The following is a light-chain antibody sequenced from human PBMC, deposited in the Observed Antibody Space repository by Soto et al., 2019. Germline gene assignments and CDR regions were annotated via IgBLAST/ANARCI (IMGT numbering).Light chain of an antibody. CDR2: DAS. CDR3: QQYDNYPLT. CDR1: QSVRSW. V-gene: IGKV1-5*01. Sequence: DIQMTQSPSTLSASVVGRFTSTFLASQSVRSWLAWYQQKPGRAPKFLIYDASSLESGVPSRFSGSGSGTEFTLTISNLQPDDFATYYCQQYDNYPLTFGGGTKVDI. J-gene: IGKJ4*01.